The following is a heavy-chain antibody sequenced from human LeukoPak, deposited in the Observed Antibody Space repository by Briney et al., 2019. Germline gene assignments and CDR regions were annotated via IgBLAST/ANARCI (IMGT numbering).Heavy chain of an antibody. D-gene: IGHD1-26*01. CDR1: GFTFSSYG. CDR2: ITSDSSTI. CDR3: ARDFLGATDAFDI. Sequence: GGSLRLSCAASGFTFSSYGMHWVRQAPGKGLEWVSYITSDSSTIYYADSVRGRFTISRDNAKNSLYLQMNSLRAEDTAVYYCARDFLGATDAFDIWGQGTMVTVSS. V-gene: IGHV3-48*01. J-gene: IGHJ3*02.